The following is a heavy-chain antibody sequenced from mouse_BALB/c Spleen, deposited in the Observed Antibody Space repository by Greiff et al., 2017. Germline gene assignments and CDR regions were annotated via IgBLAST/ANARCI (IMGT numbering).Heavy chain of an antibody. CDR2: ISDGGSYT. CDR3: ARGPNYYGSSYSAMDY. CDR1: GFTFSDYY. J-gene: IGHJ4*01. Sequence: EVQLVESGGGLVKPGGSLKLSCAASGFTFSDYYMYWVRQTPEKRLEWVATISDGGSYTYYPDSVKGRFTISRDNAKNNLYLQMSSLKSEDTAMYYCARGPNYYGSSYSAMDYWGQGTSVTVSS. D-gene: IGHD1-1*01. V-gene: IGHV5-4*02.